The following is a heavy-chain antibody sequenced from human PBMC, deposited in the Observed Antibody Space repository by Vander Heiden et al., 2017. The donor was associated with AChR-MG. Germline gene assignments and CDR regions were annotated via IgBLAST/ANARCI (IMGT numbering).Heavy chain of an antibody. CDR2: ISWDGGST. CDR1: AVTYADYA. D-gene: IGHD3-10*01. Sequence: QLMDSARLLLLHARPLAPACAASAVTYADYAMHWVRQATGKGLEWVSLISWDGGSTYYADSVKDRFTISRDNNKNSLYLQMNSLRAEDTALYYCAKGSSPGGYYYGMDVWGQGTTVTVSS. V-gene: IGHV3-43D*04. J-gene: IGHJ6*02. CDR3: AKGSSPGGYYYGMDV.